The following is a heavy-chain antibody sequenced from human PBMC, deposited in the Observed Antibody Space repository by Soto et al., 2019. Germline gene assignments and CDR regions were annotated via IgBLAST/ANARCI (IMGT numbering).Heavy chain of an antibody. V-gene: IGHV1-69*13. CDR2: IIPFFGTA. D-gene: IGHD3-16*01. CDR3: ARTAPMDAGDKYYYDF. Sequence: SVKVSCKTSGGTFSTFGISWVRQAPGQGLEWMGGIIPFFGTAEYSQKFEDRITVTADESTNTVYMDLRSLTSEDTAIYYCARTAPMDAGDKYYYDFWGQGALVTVSS. CDR1: GGTFSTFG. J-gene: IGHJ4*02.